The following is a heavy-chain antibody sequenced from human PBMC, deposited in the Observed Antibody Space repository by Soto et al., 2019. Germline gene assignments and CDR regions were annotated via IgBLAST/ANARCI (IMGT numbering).Heavy chain of an antibody. J-gene: IGHJ4*02. CDR2: ISGSGGST. Sequence: GGSLRLTCASSGLHISSYAMSWVRKEPGKGLEWVSAISGSGGSTYYADSVKGRFTISRDNSKNTLYLQMNSLRAEDTAVYYCAKDRPDYYFDYWVQGTLVTV. V-gene: IGHV3-23*01. CDR1: GLHISSYA. CDR3: AKDRPDYYFDY.